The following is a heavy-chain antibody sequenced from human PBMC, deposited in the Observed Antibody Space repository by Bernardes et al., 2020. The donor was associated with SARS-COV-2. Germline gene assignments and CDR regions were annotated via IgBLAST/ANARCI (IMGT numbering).Heavy chain of an antibody. J-gene: IGHJ3*02. Sequence: SETLSLTCSVSGGPFTSGCSYWSWLRQLPGQGQEWIGNIYYTGSTYYNQSLKSRVTMSFDTSKNQFSLQLTSVTAADTAVYFCARDLNAYYDSSCYTHDAFASWGRGTMVTVSS. V-gene: IGHV4-31*03. CDR1: GGPFTSGCSY. D-gene: IGHD3-22*01. CDR3: ARDLNAYYDSSCYTHDAFAS. CDR2: IYYTGST.